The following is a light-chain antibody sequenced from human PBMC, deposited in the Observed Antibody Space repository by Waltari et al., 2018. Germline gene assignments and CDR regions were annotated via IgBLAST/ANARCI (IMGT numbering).Light chain of an antibody. V-gene: IGKV1-39*01. CDR3: QQSYSTPLT. J-gene: IGKJ4*01. Sequence: IQMTQSPSSLSASVGYRVTITCRASQTISSYLNWYLQKPGKAPKLLIYAASSLQSGVPYRFSGSGSGTDFTLTISSLQPEDFATYYCQQSYSTPLTFGGGTKVEIK. CDR2: AAS. CDR1: QTISSY.